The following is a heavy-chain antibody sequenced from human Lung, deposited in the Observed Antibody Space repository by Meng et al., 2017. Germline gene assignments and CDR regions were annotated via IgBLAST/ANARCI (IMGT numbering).Heavy chain of an antibody. CDR3: ARGPTTMAHDFDY. CDR1: GVSFIDYY. V-gene: IGHV4-34*01. Sequence: QWAPVRLTPSEPLSLPGFFPGVSFIDYYWSWIRHPPGKGLEWIGEINHSGSTNYNPSLESRATISVDTSQNNLSLKLSSVTAADSAVYYCARGPTTMAHDFDYWGQGTLVTV. D-gene: IGHD4-11*01. J-gene: IGHJ4*02. CDR2: INHSGST.